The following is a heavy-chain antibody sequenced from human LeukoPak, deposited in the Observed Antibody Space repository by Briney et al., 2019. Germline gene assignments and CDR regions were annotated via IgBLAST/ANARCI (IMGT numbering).Heavy chain of an antibody. CDR3: AKADDFWSGYGYYFDY. J-gene: IGHJ4*02. D-gene: IGHD3-3*01. CDR2: ISYDGSNK. CDR1: GFTFSSYA. V-gene: IGHV3-30-3*01. Sequence: GGSLRLSCAASGFTFSSYAMHWVRQAPGKGLEWVAVISYDGSNKYYADSVKGRFTISRDNSKNTLYLQMNSLRAEDTAVYYCAKADDFWSGYGYYFDYWGQGTLVTVSS.